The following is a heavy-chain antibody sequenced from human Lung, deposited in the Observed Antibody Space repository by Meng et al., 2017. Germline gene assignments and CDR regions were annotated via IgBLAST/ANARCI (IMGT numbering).Heavy chain of an antibody. CDR1: GVFLSSRKSH. J-gene: IGHJ2*01. CDR3: ARGQKGYFDL. V-gene: IGHV4-30-4*01. CDR2: IYDSESP. Sequence: HGPQQEKARALVKPSCTLSRYRFVSGVFLSSRKSHWSWLRQPPGKGLEWSGNIYDSESPYYNPSLKSRITISVGTSKNQFSLKLSSVTAADTAVYYCARGQKGYFDLWGRGTLVTVSS.